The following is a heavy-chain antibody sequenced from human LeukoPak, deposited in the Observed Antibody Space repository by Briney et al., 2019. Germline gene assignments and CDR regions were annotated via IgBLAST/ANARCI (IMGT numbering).Heavy chain of an antibody. CDR1: GYTFTSYG. D-gene: IGHD6-13*01. CDR3: ARAYSSSWYSRWFDP. Sequence: ASVKVSCKASGYTFTSYGISWVRQAPGQGLERMGWISAYNGNTNYAQKLQGRVTMTTDTSTSTAYMELRSLRSDDTAVYYCARAYSSSWYSRWFDPWGQGTLVTVSS. CDR2: ISAYNGNT. V-gene: IGHV1-18*01. J-gene: IGHJ5*02.